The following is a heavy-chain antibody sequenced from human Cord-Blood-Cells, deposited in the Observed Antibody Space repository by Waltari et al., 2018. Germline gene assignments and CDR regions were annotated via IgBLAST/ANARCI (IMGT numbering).Heavy chain of an antibody. J-gene: IGHJ4*02. CDR2: IYSGGST. CDR3: ARDSGYSSSWSFDY. Sequence: EVQLVESGGGLIQPGGSLRLSCAASGFTVSSNYMRWVRQAPGKGLGWVSVIYSGGSTYYADSVKGRFTISRDNSKNTLYLQMNSLRAEDTAVYYCARDSGYSSSWSFDYWGQGTLVTVSS. D-gene: IGHD6-13*01. V-gene: IGHV3-53*01. CDR1: GFTVSSNY.